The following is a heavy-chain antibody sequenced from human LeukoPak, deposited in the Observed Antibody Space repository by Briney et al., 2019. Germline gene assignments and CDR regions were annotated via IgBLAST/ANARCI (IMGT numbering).Heavy chain of an antibody. Sequence: KTSETLSLTCAVYGGSFSGYYWSWIRQPPGKGLEWIGEINHSGSTSYNPSLKSRVTISVDTSKNQFSLKLSSVTAADTAVYYCARVGLGYCSGGSCYSRWFDPWGQGTLVTVSS. CDR3: ARVGLGYCSGGSCYSRWFDP. D-gene: IGHD2-15*01. V-gene: IGHV4-34*01. J-gene: IGHJ5*02. CDR1: GGSFSGYY. CDR2: INHSGST.